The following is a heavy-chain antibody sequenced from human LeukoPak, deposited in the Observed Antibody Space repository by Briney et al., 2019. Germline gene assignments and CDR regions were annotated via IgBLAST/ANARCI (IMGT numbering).Heavy chain of an antibody. V-gene: IGHV3-23*01. CDR2: ISGSGGST. CDR1: GFTFSSYG. Sequence: GGSLRLSCAASGFTFSSYGMSWVRQAPGKGLEWVSAISGSGGSTYYADSVKGRFTISRDNSKNTLYLQMNSLRAEDTAVYYCAKVGGEATIRNFYYYYYMDVWGKGTTVTISS. J-gene: IGHJ6*03. D-gene: IGHD5-12*01. CDR3: AKVGGEATIRNFYYYYYMDV.